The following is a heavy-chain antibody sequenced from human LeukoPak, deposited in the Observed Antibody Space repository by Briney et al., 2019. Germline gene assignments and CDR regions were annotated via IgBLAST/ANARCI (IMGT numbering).Heavy chain of an antibody. J-gene: IGHJ4*02. CDR3: ARLRGWQQLAYFDY. V-gene: IGHV4-59*05. Sequence: SETLSLTCTVSGGSISSYYWSWIRQPPGKGLEWIGSIYYSGGTYYNPSLKSRVTISVDTSKNQFSLKLSSVTAADTAVYYCARLRGWQQLAYFDYWGQGTLVTVSS. D-gene: IGHD6-13*01. CDR2: IYYSGGT. CDR1: GGSISSYY.